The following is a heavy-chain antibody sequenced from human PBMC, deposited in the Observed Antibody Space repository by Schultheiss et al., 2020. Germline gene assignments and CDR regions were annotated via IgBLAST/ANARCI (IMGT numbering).Heavy chain of an antibody. CDR2: ISSSSSYI. Sequence: GGSMRLSCAASGFTFSSYSMNWVRQAPGKGLEWVSSISSSSSYIYYADSVKGRFTISRDNAKNSLYLQMNSLRAKDTAVYYCARDRDCSSTSCYLYYYYYYMDVWGTGTTVTVSS. V-gene: IGHV3-21*01. CDR3: ARDRDCSSTSCYLYYYYYYMDV. J-gene: IGHJ6*03. CDR1: GFTFSSYS. D-gene: IGHD2-2*01.